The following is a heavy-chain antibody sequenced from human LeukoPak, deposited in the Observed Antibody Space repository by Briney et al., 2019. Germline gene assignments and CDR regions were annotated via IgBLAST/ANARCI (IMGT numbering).Heavy chain of an antibody. J-gene: IGHJ6*03. V-gene: IGHV4-39*01. CDR3: ARQIWDYYYMDV. D-gene: IGHD7-27*01. CDR1: GGSISSSSYY. CDR2: IYYSGST. Sequence: PSETLSLTCTVSGGSISSSSYYWGWIRQPPGKGLEWIGSIYYSGSTYYNPSLKSRVTISVDTSKNQFSLKLSSVTAADTAVYYCARQIWDYYYMDVWGKGTTVTVSS.